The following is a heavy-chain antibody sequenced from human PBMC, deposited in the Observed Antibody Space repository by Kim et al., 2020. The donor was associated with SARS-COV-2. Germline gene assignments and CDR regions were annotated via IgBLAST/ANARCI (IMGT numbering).Heavy chain of an antibody. V-gene: IGHV3-15*01. CDR3: TTEASYYYYGMDV. Sequence: YAAPVKGRCTISRDDSENTLYLQINSLKTEDTAVYYCTTEASYYYYGMDVWGQGTTVTVSS. J-gene: IGHJ6*02.